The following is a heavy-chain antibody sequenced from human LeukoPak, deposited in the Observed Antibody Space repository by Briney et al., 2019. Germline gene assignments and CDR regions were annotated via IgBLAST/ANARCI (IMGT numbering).Heavy chain of an antibody. J-gene: IGHJ3*02. Sequence: EASVKVSCKASGYTFTSYDINWVRQATGQGLEWMGWMNPNSGNTGYAQKFQGRVTMTRNTSISTAYMELSSLRSEDTAVYYCASRATDSSSWLTDDAFDIWGQGTMVTVSS. CDR2: MNPNSGNT. CDR1: GYTFTSYD. V-gene: IGHV1-8*01. CDR3: ASRATDSSSWLTDDAFDI. D-gene: IGHD6-13*01.